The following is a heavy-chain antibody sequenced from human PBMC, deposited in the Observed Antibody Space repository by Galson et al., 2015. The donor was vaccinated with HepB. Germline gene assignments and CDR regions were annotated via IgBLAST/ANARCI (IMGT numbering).Heavy chain of an antibody. Sequence: SLRLSCAASGFTFSSYAMHWVRQAPGKGLEWVAVISYDGSNKYYADSVKGRFTISRDNSKNTLYLQMNSLRAEDTAVYYCARAEYDFWSGYYPAPYGMDVWGQGTTVTVSS. V-gene: IGHV3-30-3*01. J-gene: IGHJ6*02. D-gene: IGHD3-3*01. CDR3: ARAEYDFWSGYYPAPYGMDV. CDR1: GFTFSSYA. CDR2: ISYDGSNK.